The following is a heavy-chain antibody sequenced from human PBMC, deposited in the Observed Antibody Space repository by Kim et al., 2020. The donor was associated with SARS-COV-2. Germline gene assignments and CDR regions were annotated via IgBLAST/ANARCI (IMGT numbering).Heavy chain of an antibody. D-gene: IGHD6-19*01. V-gene: IGHV3-23*01. CDR3: AKGAGAPFFFDY. J-gene: IGHJ4*02. Sequence: SYADSVQGRFTISRDKSKNTLFLQMNNLRAEDTAVYYCAKGAGAPFFFDYWGQGTLVTVSS.